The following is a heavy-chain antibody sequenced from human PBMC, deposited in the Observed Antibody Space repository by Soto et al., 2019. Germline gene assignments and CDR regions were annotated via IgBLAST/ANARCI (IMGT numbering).Heavy chain of an antibody. J-gene: IGHJ4*02. CDR2: LSGSGNKT. CDR1: GFSFRTYA. V-gene: IGHV3-23*01. CDR3: AKEIRLHFDY. Sequence: GGSLILACAASGFSFRTYAMNWVRQAPGKGLEWVSALSGSGNKTYYADSVRGRFTISRDNSKNTLYLQMHSLRVEDTSVYYCAKEIRLHFDYWGQGTVVTVSS.